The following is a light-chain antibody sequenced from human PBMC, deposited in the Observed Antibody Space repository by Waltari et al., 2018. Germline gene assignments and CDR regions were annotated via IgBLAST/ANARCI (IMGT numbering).Light chain of an antibody. CDR3: QQYSSYSSWT. CDR1: QNINSW. J-gene: IGKJ1*01. Sequence: DIQMTQSPSTLSASVGDRVTITCRASQNINSWLAWYQQRPGKAPRLLLYKASTLQSGVRSRFSGSGSGTEFTLTINSLQTDDFATYYCQQYSSYSSWTFGQGTQV. V-gene: IGKV1-5*03. CDR2: KAS.